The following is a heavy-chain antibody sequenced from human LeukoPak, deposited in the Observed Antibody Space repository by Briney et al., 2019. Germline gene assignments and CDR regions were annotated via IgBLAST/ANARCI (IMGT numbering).Heavy chain of an antibody. CDR2: INPNSGGT. D-gene: IGHD3-3*01. CDR1: GYTFTGYY. CDR3: ARDAYDFWSGYYFPNYYYYGMDV. Sequence: ASVKVSCKASGYTFTGYYMHWVRQAPAQGLEWMGWINPNSGGTNYAQKFQGRVTMTRDTSISTAYMELSRLRSDDTAVYYCARDAYDFWSGYYFPNYYYYGMDVWGQGTTVTVSS. V-gene: IGHV1-2*02. J-gene: IGHJ6*02.